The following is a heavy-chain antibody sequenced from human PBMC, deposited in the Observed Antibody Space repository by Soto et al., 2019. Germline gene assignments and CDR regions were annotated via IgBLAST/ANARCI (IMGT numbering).Heavy chain of an antibody. Sequence: EVRLVQSGGGLVQPGGSLRLSCAASLFIVSDNYMSWVRQAPGKGLEWVSLIYSGGGTDYAESVKGRFTISRDNSKNTLYLQMNRLKAEDTGIYYCATRMTTAPYWGQGTGVTVSS. V-gene: IGHV3-66*01. CDR1: LFIVSDNY. J-gene: IGHJ4*02. CDR2: IYSGGGT. D-gene: IGHD4-17*01. CDR3: ATRMTTAPY.